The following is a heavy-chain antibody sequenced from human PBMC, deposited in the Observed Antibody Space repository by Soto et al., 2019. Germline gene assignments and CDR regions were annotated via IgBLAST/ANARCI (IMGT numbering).Heavy chain of an antibody. CDR1: GGSISSGGYY. D-gene: IGHD1-7*01. CDR3: ATVTGWGWNYVWRPFNP. CDR2: IYYSGST. J-gene: IGHJ5*02. V-gene: IGHV4-31*03. Sequence: SETLSLTCTVSGGSISSGGYYWSWIRQHPGKGLEWIGYIYYSGSTYYNPSLKSRVTISVDTSKNQFSLKLSSVTAADTAVYYCATVTGWGWNYVWRPFNPWGQGTLVTVSS.